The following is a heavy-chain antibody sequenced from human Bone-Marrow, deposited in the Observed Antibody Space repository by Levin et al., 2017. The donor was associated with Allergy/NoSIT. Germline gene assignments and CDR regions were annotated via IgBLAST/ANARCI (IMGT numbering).Heavy chain of an antibody. CDR1: GGSFSSYP. D-gene: IGHD3-22*01. J-gene: IGHJ3*01. CDR3: ARAFYYDSSGNYRSAFDL. V-gene: IGHV1-69*04. CDR2: IIPMPGIT. Sequence: GASVKVSCKASGGSFSSYPINWVRQAPGQGLEWMGRIIPMPGITNYTQNFQERVTITADRSTSTAYMELSSLRSEDTAVYYFARAFYYDSSGNYRSAFDLWGQGTRVTVSS.